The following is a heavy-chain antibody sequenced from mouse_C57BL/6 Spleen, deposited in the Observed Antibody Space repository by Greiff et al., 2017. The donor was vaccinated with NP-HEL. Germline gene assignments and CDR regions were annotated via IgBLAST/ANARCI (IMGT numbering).Heavy chain of an antibody. CDR1: GYSITSGYY. Sequence: EVHLVESGPGLVKPSQSLSLTCSVTGYSITSGYYWNWIRQFPGNKLEWMGYISYDGSNNSNPSLQNRISITRDPSKNQFFLKLNSVTTEDTATYYCARETTTVVARYFDVWGTGTTVTVSS. D-gene: IGHD1-1*01. J-gene: IGHJ1*03. CDR3: ARETTTVVARYFDV. CDR2: ISYDGSN. V-gene: IGHV3-6*01.